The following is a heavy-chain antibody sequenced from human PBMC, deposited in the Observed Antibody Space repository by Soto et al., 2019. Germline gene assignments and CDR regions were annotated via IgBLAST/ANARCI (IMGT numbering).Heavy chain of an antibody. CDR2: IVGSGGST. CDR3: AKEGSGEDIVLMVYAPFDY. D-gene: IGHD2-8*01. V-gene: IGHV3-23*01. Sequence: GGSLKLSWAASGFTFSSYPMSWVRQAPGKGREGVSAIVGSGGSTNYADSMTGRFTISRDNSKNTLYLQMNSLRAEDTAVYYCAKEGSGEDIVLMVYAPFDYWGQGTLVTVSS. CDR1: GFTFSSYP. J-gene: IGHJ4*02.